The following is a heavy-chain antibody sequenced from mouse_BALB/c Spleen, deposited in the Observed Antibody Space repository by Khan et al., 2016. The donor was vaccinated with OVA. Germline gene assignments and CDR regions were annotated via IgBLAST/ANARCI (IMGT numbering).Heavy chain of an antibody. CDR3: ARMARTIN. V-gene: IGHV5-6-3*01. J-gene: IGHJ2*01. CDR1: GFSFSSYG. CDR2: INSNGGST. Sequence: EVELVESGGGLVQPAGSLKLSCVVSGFSFSSYGMSWVRQTPDKRLELVATINSNGGSTYYPASVKGRFTISRDNAKHTLYLQMSSLKSEDTAMYYCARMARTINWGQGTTLTVSS.